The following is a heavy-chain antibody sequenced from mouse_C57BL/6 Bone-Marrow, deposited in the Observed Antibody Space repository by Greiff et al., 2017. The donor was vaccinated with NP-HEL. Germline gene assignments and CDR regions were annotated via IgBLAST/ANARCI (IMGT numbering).Heavy chain of an antibody. CDR2: INSDGGST. V-gene: IGHV5-2*01. CDR1: EYEFPSHD. D-gene: IGHD1-1*01. Sequence: EVQRVESGGGLVQPGESLKLSCESNEYEFPSHDMSWVRKTPEKRLELVAAINSDGGSTYYPDTMERRYIISRDTTEKSLYLQMSSLRSEDTALYYCERHYGSSPAWFAYWGQGTLVTVSA. J-gene: IGHJ3*01. CDR3: ERHYGSSPAWFAY.